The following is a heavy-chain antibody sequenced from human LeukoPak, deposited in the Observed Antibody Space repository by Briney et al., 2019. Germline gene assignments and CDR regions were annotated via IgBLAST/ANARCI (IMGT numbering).Heavy chain of an antibody. J-gene: IGHJ3*02. CDR1: GFTFSTFT. D-gene: IGHD4-23*01. V-gene: IGHV3-21*01. Sequence: PGGSLRLSCVVSGFTFSTFTMNWVRQAPGKGLEWVSCISSSSSYIYYADSVKGRFTISRDNAKNSLYLQMNSLRAEDTAVYYCARDSGYGGKRDAFDIWGQGTMVTVSS. CDR3: ARDSGYGGKRDAFDI. CDR2: ISSSSSYI.